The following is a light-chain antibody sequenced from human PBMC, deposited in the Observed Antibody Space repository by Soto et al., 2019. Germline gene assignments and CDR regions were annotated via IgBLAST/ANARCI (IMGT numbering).Light chain of an antibody. V-gene: IGLV2-23*02. J-gene: IGLJ2*01. CDR3: SSYAGTTTWV. CDR1: SSDVGTYNL. CDR2: EVD. Sequence: QSALTQPASVSGSPGQSITISCTGTSSDVGTYNLVSWYQQHPGRAPKLIIYEVDSRTSGISDRFSGSKSGNTASLTISGLQPEDEADYYCSSYAGTTTWVFGGGTKLTVL.